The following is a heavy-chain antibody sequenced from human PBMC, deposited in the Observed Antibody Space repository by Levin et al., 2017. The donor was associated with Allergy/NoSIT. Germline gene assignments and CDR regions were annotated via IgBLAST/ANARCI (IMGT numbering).Heavy chain of an antibody. CDR1: GYTFTSFG. Sequence: ASVKVSCKPSGYTFTSFGMNWVRQAPGQGLEWMGWINTYNGHATYAQAFQGRVSMTTDTSTNTAFLELRNRRSDDKALYYCAKGPRGIGWFYFDSWGQGTLVTVSS. V-gene: IGHV1-18*01. D-gene: IGHD6-19*01. CDR2: INTYNGHA. J-gene: IGHJ4*02. CDR3: AKGPRGIGWFYFDS.